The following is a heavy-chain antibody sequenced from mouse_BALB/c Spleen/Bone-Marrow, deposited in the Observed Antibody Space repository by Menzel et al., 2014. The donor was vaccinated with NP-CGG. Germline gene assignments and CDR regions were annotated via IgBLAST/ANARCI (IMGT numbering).Heavy chain of an antibody. CDR2: IAPGSGST. CDR3: ARGGLHYFDY. D-gene: IGHD3-3*01. CDR1: GYTFTSYW. J-gene: IGHJ2*01. V-gene: IGHV1S41*01. Sequence: DLVKPGASVKLSCKASGYTFTSYWINWTKQRPGQGLEWIGRIAPGSGSTYYNEMFKGKATLIVDTSSSTAYIQLSSLSSEDSAVYFCARGGLHYFDYWGQGTTVTVSS.